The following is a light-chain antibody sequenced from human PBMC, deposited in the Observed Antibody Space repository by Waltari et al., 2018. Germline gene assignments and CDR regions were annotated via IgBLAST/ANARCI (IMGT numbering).Light chain of an antibody. CDR2: GAS. CDR1: QSVTSTY. CDR3: QHYVTSPPTWA. Sequence: EIVLTQSPGTLSLSPGERATLSCRASQSVTSTYLAWYQQKPGQAPRLLIYGASSRATGIPDRFSASGSGTDFTLTISRLEPEDFAVYYCQHYVTSPPTWAFGQGTKVEIK. J-gene: IGKJ1*01. V-gene: IGKV3-20*01.